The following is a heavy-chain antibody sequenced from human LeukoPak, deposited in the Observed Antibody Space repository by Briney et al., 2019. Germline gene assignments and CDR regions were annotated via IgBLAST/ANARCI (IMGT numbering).Heavy chain of an antibody. Sequence: GGSLRLSRAASGFTFSSYGMLWVRGAPGKALEWVAVISYDGSNKYCADSVRGRFTISRDKSKNTLYLQINRLRAEDTAVYDCAKEGMATADLDYWGQGTLVTVSS. CDR1: GFTFSSYG. CDR2: ISYDGSNK. CDR3: AKEGMATADLDY. J-gene: IGHJ4*02. D-gene: IGHD5-18*01. V-gene: IGHV3-30*18.